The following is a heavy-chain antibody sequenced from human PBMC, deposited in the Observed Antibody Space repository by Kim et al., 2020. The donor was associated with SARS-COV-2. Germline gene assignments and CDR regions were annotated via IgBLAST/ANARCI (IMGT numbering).Heavy chain of an antibody. D-gene: IGHD3-3*01. J-gene: IGHJ2*01. CDR2: INHSGST. CDR3: ARTIDWYFDL. Sequence: SETLSLTCAVYGGSFSGYYWSWIRQPPGKGLEWIGEINHSGSTNYNPSLKSRVTISVDTSKNQFSLKLSSVTAADTAVYYCARTIDWYFDLWGRGTLVTVSA. V-gene: IGHV4-34*01. CDR1: GGSFSGYY.